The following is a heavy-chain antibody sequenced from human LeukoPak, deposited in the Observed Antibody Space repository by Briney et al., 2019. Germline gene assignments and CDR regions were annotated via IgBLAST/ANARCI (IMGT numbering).Heavy chain of an antibody. CDR1: GGSISSYY. Sequence: SETLSLTCTVSGGSISSYYWSWIRQPPGKGLEWIGYIYYSGSTNYNPSLKSRVTTSVDTSKNQFSLKLSSVTAADTAVYYCARDPQPGVVPMDVWGQGTTVTVSS. D-gene: IGHD3-3*01. J-gene: IGHJ6*02. CDR2: IYYSGST. CDR3: ARDPQPGVVPMDV. V-gene: IGHV4-59*01.